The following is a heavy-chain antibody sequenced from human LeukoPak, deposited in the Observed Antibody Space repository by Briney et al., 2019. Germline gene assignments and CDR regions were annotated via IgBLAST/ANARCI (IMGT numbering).Heavy chain of an antibody. CDR1: GYTFTSYG. D-gene: IGHD3-22*01. V-gene: IGHV1-2*02. CDR3: ASEYKYDSSGANAFDI. J-gene: IGHJ3*02. CDR2: IHPNTGGT. Sequence: ASVKVSCKASGYTFTSYGISWVRQAPGQGLEWMGWIHPNTGGTKYAQKFQGRVTMTRDTSSSTAYMELSSLRSADTAVYYCASEYKYDSSGANAFDIWGQGTMVTVSS.